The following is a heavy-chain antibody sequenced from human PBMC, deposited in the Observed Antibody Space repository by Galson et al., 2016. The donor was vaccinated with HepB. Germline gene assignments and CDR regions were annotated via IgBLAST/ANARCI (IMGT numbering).Heavy chain of an antibody. J-gene: IGHJ5*02. Sequence: SETLSLTCTVSGGSLSNYYWNWIRQAPGKGLEWIGKVYYSGSTNYNPSLKSRVTISIDTSNKQFALKLSSVTAADTAVYFCAGESNRGGRRVARRRNWFDPWGQGILVSVSS. CDR3: AGESNRGGRRVARRRNWFDP. CDR1: GGSLSNYY. D-gene: IGHD3-10*01. CDR2: VYYSGST. V-gene: IGHV4-59*01.